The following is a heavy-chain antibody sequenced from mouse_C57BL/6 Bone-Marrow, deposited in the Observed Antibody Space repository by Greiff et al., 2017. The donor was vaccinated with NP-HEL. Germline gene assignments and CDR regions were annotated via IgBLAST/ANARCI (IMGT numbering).Heavy chain of an antibody. Sequence: EVKVVESGGGLVQPGGSLKLSCAASGFTFSDYYMYWVRQTPEKRLEWVAYISNGGGSTYYPDTVKGRFTISRDNAKNTLYLQMSRLKSEDTAMYYCARHQDGSSPAWFAYWGQGTLVTVSA. J-gene: IGHJ3*01. D-gene: IGHD1-1*01. V-gene: IGHV5-12*01. CDR1: GFTFSDYY. CDR3: ARHQDGSSPAWFAY. CDR2: ISNGGGST.